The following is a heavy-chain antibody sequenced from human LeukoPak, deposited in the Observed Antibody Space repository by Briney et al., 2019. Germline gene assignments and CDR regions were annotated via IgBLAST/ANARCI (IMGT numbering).Heavy chain of an antibody. Sequence: SETLSLTCTVSGGSISSGSYYWSWIRQPAGKGLEWIGRIYTSGSTNYNPSLKSRVTISVDTSKNQFSLKLSSVTAADTAVYYCARGYLDILTGYYTDYWGQGTLVTVSS. V-gene: IGHV4-61*02. J-gene: IGHJ4*02. CDR3: ARGYLDILTGYYTDY. CDR2: IYTSGST. CDR1: GGSISSGSYY. D-gene: IGHD3-9*01.